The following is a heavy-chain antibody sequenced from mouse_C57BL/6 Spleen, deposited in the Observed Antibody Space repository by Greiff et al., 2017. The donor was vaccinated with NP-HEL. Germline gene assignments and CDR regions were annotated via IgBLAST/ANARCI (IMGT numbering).Heavy chain of an antibody. V-gene: IGHV3-6*01. CDR1: GYSITSGYY. CDR3: ARERDGSSSYYYAMDY. D-gene: IGHD1-1*01. Sequence: EVQLQESGPGLVKPSQSLSLTCSVTGYSITSGYYWNWIRQFPGNKLEWMGYISYDGSNNYNPSLKNRISITRDTSKNQFFLKLNSVTTEDTATYYCARERDGSSSYYYAMDYWGQGTSVTVSS. CDR2: ISYDGSN. J-gene: IGHJ4*01.